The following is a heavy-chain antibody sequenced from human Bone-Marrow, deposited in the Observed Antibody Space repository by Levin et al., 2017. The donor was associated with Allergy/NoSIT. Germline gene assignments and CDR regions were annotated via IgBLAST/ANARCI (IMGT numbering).Heavy chain of an antibody. CDR2: IYHSGST. Sequence: SETLSLTCAVSGGSISSGGYSWSWIRQPPGKGLEWIGYIYHSGSTYYNPSLKSRVTISVDRSKNQFSLKLSSVTAADTAVYYCARDSGGIHWYFDLWGRGTLVTVSS. V-gene: IGHV4-30-2*01. J-gene: IGHJ2*01. CDR1: GGSISSGGYS. D-gene: IGHD2-15*01. CDR3: ARDSGGIHWYFDL.